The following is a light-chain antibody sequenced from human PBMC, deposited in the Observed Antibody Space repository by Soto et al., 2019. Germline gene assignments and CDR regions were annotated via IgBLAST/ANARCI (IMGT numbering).Light chain of an antibody. CDR3: QTWGTGIGV. Sequence: QLVLTQSPSASASLGASVKLTCTLSRGHSSYAIAWHQQQPEKGPRYLMKLNSDGSHRKGDGIPDRFSGSSSGAEHYLTISSLQSEDEADYYCQTWGTGIGVFGGGTKLTVL. J-gene: IGLJ2*01. CDR1: RGHSSYA. V-gene: IGLV4-69*01. CDR2: LNSDGSH.